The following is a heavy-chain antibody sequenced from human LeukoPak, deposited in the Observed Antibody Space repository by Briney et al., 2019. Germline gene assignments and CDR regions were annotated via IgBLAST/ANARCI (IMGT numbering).Heavy chain of an antibody. J-gene: IGHJ4*02. D-gene: IGHD5-18*01. V-gene: IGHV3-53*04. CDR2: IYSGGTT. Sequence: GGSLRLSCASSGFTVSTNCMTWVREAPGKGLEWVSTIYSGGTTYYADSVMGRFTISRHNSRNTLYLQMNSLRAEDTAVYYCARVDTVMAYYFDLWGQGTLVTVSS. CDR3: ARVDTVMAYYFDL. CDR1: GFTVSTNC.